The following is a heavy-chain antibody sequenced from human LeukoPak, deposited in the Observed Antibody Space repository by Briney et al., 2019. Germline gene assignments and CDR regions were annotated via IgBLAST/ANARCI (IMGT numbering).Heavy chain of an antibody. CDR2: INHSGST. V-gene: IGHV4-34*01. CDR1: GGSFSGYY. Sequence: SETLPLTCAVYGGSFSGYYWSWIRQPPGKGLEWIGEINHSGSTNYNPSLKSRVTISVDTSKNQFSLKLSSVTAADTAVYYCARGGGIAAAATDHFDYWGQGTLVTVSS. CDR3: ARGGGIAAAATDHFDY. D-gene: IGHD6-13*01. J-gene: IGHJ4*02.